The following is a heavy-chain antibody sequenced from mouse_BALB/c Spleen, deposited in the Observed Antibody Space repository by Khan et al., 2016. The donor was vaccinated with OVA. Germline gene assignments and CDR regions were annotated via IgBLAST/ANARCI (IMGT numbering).Heavy chain of an antibody. V-gene: IGHV5-9-3*01. Sequence: EVQLVESGGGLVKPGGSLKLSCAASGFTFSTYAMSWVRQTPERRLEWVATVNSDGDYTLYPDNVTGRFTLSRDNAKNTLYLHMSSQRSEDTTMYYCARSAYGNFAYWGQGTLVTVSA. J-gene: IGHJ3*01. CDR1: GFTFSTYA. CDR3: ARSAYGNFAY. D-gene: IGHD2-1*01. CDR2: VNSDGDYT.